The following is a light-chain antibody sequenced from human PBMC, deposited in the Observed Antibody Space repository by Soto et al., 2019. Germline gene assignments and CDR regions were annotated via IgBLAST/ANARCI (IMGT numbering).Light chain of an antibody. Sequence: QSVLTQPPSASGTPGQRVTISCSGSRSNIGSNTVNWYQQLPGSAPKLLIYSNNQRPSGVPDRFSGSKSGTSASLAISGLQSEDEADYYCAAWDDSPTGYVFGTGTKLTVL. CDR3: AAWDDSPTGYV. V-gene: IGLV1-44*01. CDR1: RSNIGSNT. J-gene: IGLJ1*01. CDR2: SNN.